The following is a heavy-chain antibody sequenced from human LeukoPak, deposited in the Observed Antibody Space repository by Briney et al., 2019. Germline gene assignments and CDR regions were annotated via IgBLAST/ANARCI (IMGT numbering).Heavy chain of an antibody. D-gene: IGHD3-10*01. CDR1: GFTFGDYA. CDR2: IRSKAYGGTT. Sequence: GGSLRLSCTASGFTFGDYAMSWVRQAPGKGLEWVGFIRSKAYGGTTEYAASVKGRFTISRDDSKSIAYLQMNSLKTEDTAVYYCTRVASMVRGFDYWGQGTLVTVSS. CDR3: TRVASMVRGFDY. V-gene: IGHV3-49*04. J-gene: IGHJ4*02.